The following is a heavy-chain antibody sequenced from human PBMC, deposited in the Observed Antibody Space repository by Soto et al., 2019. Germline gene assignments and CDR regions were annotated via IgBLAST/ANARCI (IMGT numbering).Heavy chain of an antibody. V-gene: IGHV1-18*01. CDR2: ISAYNGNT. CDR3: ARNMRFLEWLSPEYYFDY. CDR1: GYTFTSYG. J-gene: IGHJ4*02. D-gene: IGHD3-3*01. Sequence: QVQLVQSGAEVEKPGASVKVSCKASGYTFTSYGISWVRQAPGQGLEWMGWISAYNGNTNYAQKLQGRVTMTTDTSTSTAYMELRSLRSDDTAVYYCARNMRFLEWLSPEYYFDYWGQGTLVTVSS.